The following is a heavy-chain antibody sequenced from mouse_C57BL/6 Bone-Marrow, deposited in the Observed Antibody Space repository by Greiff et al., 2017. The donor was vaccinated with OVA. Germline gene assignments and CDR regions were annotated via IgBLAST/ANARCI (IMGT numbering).Heavy chain of an antibody. CDR2: IHPNSGST. Sequence: QVQLQQPGAELVKPGASVKLSCKASGYTFTSYWMHWVKQRPGQGLEWIGMIHPNSGSTNYNEKFKSKATLTVDKSSSPAYMQLSSLTSEDSAVYYCARPSYYYGSSRGFAYWGQGTLVTVSA. CDR3: ARPSYYYGSSRGFAY. D-gene: IGHD1-1*01. V-gene: IGHV1-64*01. J-gene: IGHJ3*01. CDR1: GYTFTSYW.